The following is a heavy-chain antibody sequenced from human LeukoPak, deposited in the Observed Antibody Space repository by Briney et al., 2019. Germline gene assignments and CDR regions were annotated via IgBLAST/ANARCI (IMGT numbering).Heavy chain of an antibody. CDR2: TIPIFGTA. CDR3: ARGSTYYDILTGSLDY. V-gene: IGHV1-69*13. J-gene: IGHJ4*02. D-gene: IGHD3-9*01. CDR1: GGTFSSYA. Sequence: SVKVSCKASGGTFSSYAISWVRQAPGQGLEWMGGTIPIFGTANYAQKFQGRVTITADESTSTAYMELSSLRSEDTAVYYCARGSTYYDILTGSLDYWGQGTLVTVSS.